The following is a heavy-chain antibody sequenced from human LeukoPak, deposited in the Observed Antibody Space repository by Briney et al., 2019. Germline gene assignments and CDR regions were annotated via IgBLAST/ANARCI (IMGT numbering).Heavy chain of an antibody. CDR3: ARDGTYYYDSSGYYAEYFQH. Sequence: GGSLRLSCAASGFTFSTYGMHWVRQAPGKGLEWGAVIWYDGSNKYYADSVKGRFTISRDNSKNTLYLQMNSLRAEDTAVYYCARDGTYYYDSSGYYAEYFQHWGQGTLVTVSS. D-gene: IGHD3-22*01. J-gene: IGHJ1*01. V-gene: IGHV3-33*01. CDR2: IWYDGSNK. CDR1: GFTFSTYG.